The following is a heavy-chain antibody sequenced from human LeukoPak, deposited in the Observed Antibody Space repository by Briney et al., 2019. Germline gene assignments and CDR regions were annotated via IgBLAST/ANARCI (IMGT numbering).Heavy chain of an antibody. Sequence: SETLSLTCAVYGGSFSGYYWSWISQPPGKGLEWIGEINHSGSTNYNPSLKSRVTISVDTSKNQFSLKLSSVTAADTAVYYCARDGYSSSWQYYYYYMDVWGKGTTLTVSS. CDR2: INHSGST. V-gene: IGHV4-34*01. J-gene: IGHJ6*03. CDR3: ARDGYSSSWQYYYYYMDV. D-gene: IGHD6-13*01. CDR1: GGSFSGYY.